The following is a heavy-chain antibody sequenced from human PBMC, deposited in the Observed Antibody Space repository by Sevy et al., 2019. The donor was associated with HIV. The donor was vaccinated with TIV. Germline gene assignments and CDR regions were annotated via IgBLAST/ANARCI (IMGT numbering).Heavy chain of an antibody. J-gene: IGHJ4*02. CDR2: ISSSSNYI. CDR1: GFTFSDYS. D-gene: IGHD3-22*01. CDR3: ARDRTAHYDGSGYYFDS. V-gene: IGHV3-21*01. Sequence: GGSLRLSCAASGFTFSDYSMSWVRQAPGKGPEWVSSISSSSNYIYYAHSMKGRFTISRDNAKNSLYLQMNSLRAEDTAVYFCARDRTAHYDGSGYYFDSWGQGILVTVSS.